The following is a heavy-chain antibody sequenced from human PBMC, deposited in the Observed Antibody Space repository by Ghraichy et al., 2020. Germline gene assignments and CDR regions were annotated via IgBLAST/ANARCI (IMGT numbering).Heavy chain of an antibody. CDR2: IYHNGRT. Sequence: GALSLTCTVSGDSLNNYYWSWIRQAPGKGLEWIGSIYHNGRTKYNPSLKSRVTMSVDTSKNQFSLSLTSVTAADTAVFYCARDQEWRASSSGFDPWGQGTLVSVSP. J-gene: IGHJ5*02. CDR1: GDSLNNYY. D-gene: IGHD2-2*01. CDR3: ARDQEWRASSSGFDP. V-gene: IGHV4-59*01.